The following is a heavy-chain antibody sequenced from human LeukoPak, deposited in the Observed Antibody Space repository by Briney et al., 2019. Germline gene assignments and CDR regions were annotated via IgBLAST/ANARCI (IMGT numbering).Heavy chain of an antibody. J-gene: IGHJ6*04. CDR1: GFTFSSYG. V-gene: IGHV3-30*18. CDR3: AKTPRKDYYYGMDV. CDR2: ISYDGSNK. Sequence: GGSLRLSCAASGFTFSSYGMHWVRQAPGKGLEWVAVISYDGSNKYYADSVKGRFTISRDNSKNTLYLQMNSLGAEDTAVYYRAKTPRKDYYYGMDVWGKGTTVTVSS.